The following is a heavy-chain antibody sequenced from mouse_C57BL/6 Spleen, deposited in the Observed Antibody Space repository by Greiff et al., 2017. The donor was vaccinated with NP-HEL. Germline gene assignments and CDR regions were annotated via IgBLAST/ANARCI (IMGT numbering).Heavy chain of an antibody. Sequence: EVQGVESGGGLVQPGGSLSLSCAASGFTFTDYYMSWVRQPPGKALEWLGFIRNKANGYTTEYSASVKGRFTISRDNSQSILYLQMNALRAEDSATYYCARYIHAYDSYYYAMDYWGQRTSVTVSS. CDR1: GFTFTDYY. D-gene: IGHD2-2*01. J-gene: IGHJ4*01. CDR2: IRNKANGYTT. CDR3: ARYIHAYDSYYYAMDY. V-gene: IGHV7-3*01.